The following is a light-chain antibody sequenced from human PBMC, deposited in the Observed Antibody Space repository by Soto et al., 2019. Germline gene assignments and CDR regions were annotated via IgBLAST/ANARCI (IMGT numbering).Light chain of an antibody. CDR1: QSVASGY. Sequence: EIVLTQSPGTLSLSPGERATLSCRASQSVASGYLAWYQQKPAQAPRLLISGASRRATGIPDRFSGSGSGTDFTLTISRLETEDFAVYYCQQYGASPRTFGGGTKVEIK. CDR2: GAS. J-gene: IGKJ4*01. V-gene: IGKV3-20*01. CDR3: QQYGASPRT.